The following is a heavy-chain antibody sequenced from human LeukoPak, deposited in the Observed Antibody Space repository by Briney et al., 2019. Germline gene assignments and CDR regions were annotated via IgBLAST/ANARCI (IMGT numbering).Heavy chain of an antibody. CDR1: GFSFDDYG. V-gene: IGHV3-9*01. D-gene: IGHD6-13*01. J-gene: IGHJ4*02. CDR2: ISWNSGTI. CDR3: AKALRPIAAAPDY. Sequence: PGGSLRLSCAASGFSFDDYGMHWVRQAPGKGLEWVSGISWNSGTIGYADSVKGRFTISRDNAKNLLYLQMNSLRVGDTALYYCAKALRPIAAAPDYWGQGTLVTVSS.